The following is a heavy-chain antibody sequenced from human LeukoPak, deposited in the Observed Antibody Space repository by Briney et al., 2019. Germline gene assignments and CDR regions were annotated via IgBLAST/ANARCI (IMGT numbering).Heavy chain of an antibody. J-gene: IGHJ4*02. CDR3: ARVSHYYDSSGYSIGFDY. D-gene: IGHD3-22*01. CDR1: GGSISSSSYY. V-gene: IGHV4-39*07. Sequence: SETLSLTCTVSGGSISSSSYYWGWIRQPPGKGLEWIGSIYYSGSTYYNPSLKSRVTISVDTSKNQFSLKLSSVTAADTAVYYCARVSHYYDSSGYSIGFDYWGQGTLVTVSS. CDR2: IYYSGST.